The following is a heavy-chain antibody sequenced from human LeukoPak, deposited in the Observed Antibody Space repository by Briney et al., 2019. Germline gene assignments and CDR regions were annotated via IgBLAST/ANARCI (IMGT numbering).Heavy chain of an antibody. Sequence: GGSLRLSCAVSGFTVSTNSMSWVRQAPGKGLEWVSFIYSGVTHYSDSVKGRFTISRDNSKNTLYLQMNSLRAEDTAVYYCARPRGTYYYDSSGYNVWGQGTLVTVSS. D-gene: IGHD3-22*01. CDR1: GFTVSTNS. V-gene: IGHV3-53*05. CDR3: ARPRGTYYYDSSGYNV. J-gene: IGHJ4*02. CDR2: IYSGVT.